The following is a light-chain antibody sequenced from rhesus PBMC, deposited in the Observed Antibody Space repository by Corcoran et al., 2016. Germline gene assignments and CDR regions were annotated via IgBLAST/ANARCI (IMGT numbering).Light chain of an antibody. CDR1: QGISSY. V-gene: IGKV1-32*01. CDR2: SAK. Sequence: DIQMTQSPSSLSASVGDRVTITCRASQGISSYLNWYQQKPGKAPKLMIYSAKRLESGVPSRVSGSGSGTEFTLPLNSMQPEDFATYCFQQYTGLPWTFSQGTKVEIQ. J-gene: IGKJ1*01. CDR3: QQYTGLPWT.